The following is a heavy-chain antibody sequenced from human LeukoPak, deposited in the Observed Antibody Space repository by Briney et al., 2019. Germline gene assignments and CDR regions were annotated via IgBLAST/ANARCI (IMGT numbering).Heavy chain of an antibody. D-gene: IGHD2-2*01. Sequence: PSETLSLTCAVSGASISSRFWWSWVRQPPGKGLEWIGQVHNIGFTKYNPSLKSRVTISVDTSKNQFSLKLSSVTAADTAVYYCAREKNVVYCSSTSCYFDYWGQGTLVTVSS. CDR3: AREKNVVYCSSTSCYFDY. CDR2: VHNIGFT. J-gene: IGHJ4*02. CDR1: GASISSRFW. V-gene: IGHV4-4*02.